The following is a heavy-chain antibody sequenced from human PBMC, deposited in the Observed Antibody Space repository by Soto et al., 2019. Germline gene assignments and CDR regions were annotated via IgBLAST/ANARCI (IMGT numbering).Heavy chain of an antibody. Sequence: GSLRLSCATSGFPFSDYYMSWIRQAPGKGLEWLSHISPKSTYRNYADSVKGRFTISRDNTKSSLFLQMNSLGVEDTAVYYCARGGGGGLFEHWGQGVLVTVSS. J-gene: IGHJ4*02. CDR2: ISPKSTYR. V-gene: IGHV3-11*06. CDR3: ARGGGGGLFEH. CDR1: GFPFSDYY. D-gene: IGHD2-21*01.